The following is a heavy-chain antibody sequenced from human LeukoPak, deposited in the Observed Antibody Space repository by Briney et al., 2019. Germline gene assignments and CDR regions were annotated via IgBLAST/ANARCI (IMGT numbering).Heavy chain of an antibody. Sequence: SETLSLTCTVSGGSINSTYYHWAWFRQPPGKGLEWIGTIYYSGSSYYNPSLKSRVTISVDTSKNQFSLKLSSVTAADTAVYYCARVINMVRGVIIGYFDYWGQGTLVTVSS. D-gene: IGHD3-10*01. CDR2: IYYSGSS. CDR3: ARVINMVRGVIIGYFDY. J-gene: IGHJ4*02. CDR1: GGSINSTYYH. V-gene: IGHV4-39*01.